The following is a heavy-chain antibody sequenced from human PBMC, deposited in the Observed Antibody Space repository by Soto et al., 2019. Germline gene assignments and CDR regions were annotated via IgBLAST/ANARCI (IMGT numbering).Heavy chain of an antibody. CDR3: VMVDNYVTPTPQDV. Sequence: QVKLVQSGDEVKKPGASVKVSCKASGYIFVNYGIAWVRQAPGQGLEWMGWISPYTGNTHSATKIQGRLTMTTDTSTSTAYMELGSLTSDDTAVYYCVMVDNYVTPTPQDVWGQGTTVTVSS. J-gene: IGHJ6*02. CDR2: ISPYTGNT. V-gene: IGHV1-18*01. D-gene: IGHD3-16*01. CDR1: GYIFVNYG.